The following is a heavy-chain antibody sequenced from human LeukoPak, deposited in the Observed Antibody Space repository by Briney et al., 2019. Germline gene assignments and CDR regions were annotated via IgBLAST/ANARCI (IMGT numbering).Heavy chain of an antibody. J-gene: IGHJ5*02. CDR1: GGSISSYY. V-gene: IGHV4-4*09. D-gene: IGHD2-21*02. CDR2: IYTSGST. Sequence: SETLSLTCTVSGGSISSYYWSWIRQPPGKGLEWIGYIYTSGSTNYNPSLKSRVTISVDTSKNQFSLKLSSVTAADTAVYYCARAAPGHIVVVTASVAGWFDPWGQGTLVTVSS. CDR3: ARAAPGHIVVVTASVAGWFDP.